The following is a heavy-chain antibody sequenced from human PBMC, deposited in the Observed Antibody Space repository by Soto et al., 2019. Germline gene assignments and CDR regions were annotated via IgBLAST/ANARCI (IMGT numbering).Heavy chain of an antibody. Sequence: QVQLQESGPGLVKPSQTLSLTCTVSGGSISSGDYYWSWIRQPPGKGLEWIGYIYYSGSTYYNPSLDSRVTISVDPSTNQFSLKLSSVPAADTAVYYCARYGSSGPLTSGFDYWGQGTLVTVSS. CDR3: ARYGSSGPLTSGFDY. CDR1: GGSISSGDYY. V-gene: IGHV4-30-4*01. CDR2: IYYSGST. D-gene: IGHD3-22*01. J-gene: IGHJ4*02.